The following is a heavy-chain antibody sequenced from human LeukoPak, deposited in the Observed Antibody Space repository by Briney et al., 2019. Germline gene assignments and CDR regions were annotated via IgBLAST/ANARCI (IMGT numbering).Heavy chain of an antibody. CDR1: GFTFSNAW. J-gene: IGHJ4*02. CDR2: IKTNTGGGTA. CDR3: TTDPYVGVHFDY. Sequence: GGSLRLSCAASGFTFSNAWMGWVRQAPGKGLEWVGRIKTNTGGGTADYAAPVKGRFTISRDDSKNTLYLQMNSLKTEDTAVYYCTTDPYVGVHFDYWGQGTLVTVSS. V-gene: IGHV3-15*01. D-gene: IGHD1-26*01.